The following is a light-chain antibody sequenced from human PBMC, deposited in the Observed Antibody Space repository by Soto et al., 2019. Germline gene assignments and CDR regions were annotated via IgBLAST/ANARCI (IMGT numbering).Light chain of an antibody. CDR1: QSISSN. Sequence: ASLGNRVTITCRASQSISSNLNWYPQKPGKAPKVLIYAASSLQGGVPSRFSGSGSGTEFTPTISSLQPEDFETYSCQQRYSTPPAFGQGTRLEIK. CDR3: QQRYSTPPA. V-gene: IGKV1-39*01. CDR2: AAS. J-gene: IGKJ5*01.